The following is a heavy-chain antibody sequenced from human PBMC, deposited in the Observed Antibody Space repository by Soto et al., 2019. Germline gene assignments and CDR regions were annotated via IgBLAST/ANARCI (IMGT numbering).Heavy chain of an antibody. D-gene: IGHD4-17*01. Sequence: PGGSLRLSCAGSGLTFRNDWLGWVHQAPGKGLEWVANINQDGSERYYVDSVRGRFTISRDNVENSLYLQLNSLRPEDTAVYYCAVYGYGVSAAAYWGQGTLVTVSS. CDR3: AVYGYGVSAAAY. CDR2: INQDGSER. J-gene: IGHJ4*02. CDR1: GLTFRNDW. V-gene: IGHV3-7*03.